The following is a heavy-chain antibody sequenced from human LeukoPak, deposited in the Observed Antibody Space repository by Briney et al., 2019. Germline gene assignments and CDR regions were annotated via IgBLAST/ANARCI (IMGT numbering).Heavy chain of an antibody. CDR2: ISGSDEGK. Sequence: QSGGSLRLSCAASGFTFSTYAMSWVRQIPGKGVEGVSAISGSDEGKYYADSERGRFTIYRENQRNTVYVKMNTERAEDTDVYFCAKSPVSSCRGSFCYPFDYWGQGNLVTVSS. J-gene: IGHJ4*02. CDR3: AKSPVSSCRGSFCYPFDY. D-gene: IGHD2-15*01. V-gene: IGHV3-23*01. CDR1: GFTFSTYA.